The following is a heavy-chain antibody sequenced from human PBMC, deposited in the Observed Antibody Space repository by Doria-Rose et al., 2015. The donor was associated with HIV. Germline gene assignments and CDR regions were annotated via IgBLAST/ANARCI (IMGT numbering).Heavy chain of an antibody. CDR3: ARIKSSRWYHKYYFDF. J-gene: IGHJ4*02. D-gene: IGHD6-13*01. Sequence: ESGPVLVKPTETLTLTCTVSGVSLSSPGMGVSWIRQPPGKALEWLANIFTDDERSSKTSLKSQLTISRCTSKCQVVLTMTDMDPVDTATYYCARIKSSRWYHKYYFDFWGQGTLVIVSA. CDR1: GVSLSSPGMG. V-gene: IGHV2-26*01. CDR2: IFTDDER.